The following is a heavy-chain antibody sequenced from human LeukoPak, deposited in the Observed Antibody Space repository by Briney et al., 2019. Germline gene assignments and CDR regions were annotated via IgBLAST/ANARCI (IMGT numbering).Heavy chain of an antibody. CDR3: ARDLVVVVVAATTHYYYYGMDV. CDR2: INTNTGNP. Sequence: GASVKVSCKASGYTFTSYAMNWVRQAPGQGLEWMGWINTNTGNPTYAQGFTGRFVFSLDTSVSTAYLQISSLKAEDTAVYYCARDLVVVVVAATTHYYYYGMDVWGQGTTVTVSS. CDR1: GYTFTSYA. J-gene: IGHJ6*02. D-gene: IGHD2-15*01. V-gene: IGHV7-4-1*02.